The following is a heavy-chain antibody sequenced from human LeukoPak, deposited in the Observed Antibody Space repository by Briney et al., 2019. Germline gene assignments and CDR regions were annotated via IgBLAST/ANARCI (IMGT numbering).Heavy chain of an antibody. CDR3: AKEGLLRFLEWFFDY. J-gene: IGHJ4*02. V-gene: IGHV3-30*02. Sequence: GGSLRLSCAASGFTFSSYGMHWVRQAPGKGLEWAAFIRYDGSNKYYADSVKGRFTISRDNSKNTLYLQMNSLRAEDTAVYYCAKEGLLRFLEWFFDYWGQGTLVTVSS. D-gene: IGHD3-3*01. CDR2: IRYDGSNK. CDR1: GFTFSSYG.